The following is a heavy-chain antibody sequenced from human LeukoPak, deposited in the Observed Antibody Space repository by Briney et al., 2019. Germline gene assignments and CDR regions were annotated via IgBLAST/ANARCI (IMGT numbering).Heavy chain of an antibody. CDR3: AGSACGGDCYSGFYYYYGMDV. D-gene: IGHD2-21*02. J-gene: IGHJ6*02. Sequence: ASVKVSCKASGYTFTSYDINWVRQATGQGLEWMGWMNPNSGNTGYAQKFQGRVTMTRNTSISTAYMELSSLRSGDTAVYYCAGSACGGDCYSGFYYYYGMDVWGQGTTVTVSS. V-gene: IGHV1-8*01. CDR2: MNPNSGNT. CDR1: GYTFTSYD.